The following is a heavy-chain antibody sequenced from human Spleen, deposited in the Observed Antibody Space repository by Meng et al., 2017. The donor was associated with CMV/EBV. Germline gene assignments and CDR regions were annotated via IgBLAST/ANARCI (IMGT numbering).Heavy chain of an antibody. CDR2: INHSGST. J-gene: IGHJ3*01. Sequence: AESLSLSCAVYGGSFSGYYWSWIRQPPGKGLEWIGEINHSGSTNYNPSLKSRITIAVDTAKNQFSLKLKSVTAADTADYYCAQVGNCGNISCCDAFDVWGQGTVVTVSS. D-gene: IGHD2-2*03. CDR1: GGSFSGYY. CDR3: AQVGNCGNISCCDAFDV. V-gene: IGHV4-34*01.